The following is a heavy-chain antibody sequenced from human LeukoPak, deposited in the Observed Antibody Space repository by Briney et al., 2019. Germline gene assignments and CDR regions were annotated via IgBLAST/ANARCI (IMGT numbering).Heavy chain of an antibody. V-gene: IGHV3-23*05. CDR3: ATPSTNWNYEQFDY. Sequence: SGGSLRLSCAASGFTFSTSTMSWVREAPGKGLEWVSSIYNSGAGIFYADSVKGRFTISRDNSKNTLYLQMNSLRAEDTAVYYCATPSTNWNYEQFDYWGQGTLVTVSS. J-gene: IGHJ4*02. CDR2: IYNSGAGI. D-gene: IGHD1-7*01. CDR1: GFTFSTST.